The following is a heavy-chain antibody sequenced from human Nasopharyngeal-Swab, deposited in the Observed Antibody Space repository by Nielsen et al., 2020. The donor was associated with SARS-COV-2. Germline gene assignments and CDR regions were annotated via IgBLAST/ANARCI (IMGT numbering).Heavy chain of an antibody. D-gene: IGHD2-15*01. Sequence: GESLKISCTASGFTFSSEAMSWVRQAPGKGLEWVSHISVDGRSTYHADSVRGRFTISRDNSKNTLYLQMNSLRAEDTAVYYCATPGTRCSGDTCNMWVFDYWGQGTLVTVSS. J-gene: IGHJ4*02. V-gene: IGHV3-23*01. CDR3: ATPGTRCSGDTCNMWVFDY. CDR2: ISVDGRST. CDR1: GFTFSSEA.